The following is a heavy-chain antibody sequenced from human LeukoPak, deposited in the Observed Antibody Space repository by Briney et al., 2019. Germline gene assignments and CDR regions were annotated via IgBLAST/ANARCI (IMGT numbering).Heavy chain of an antibody. J-gene: IGHJ4*02. Sequence: GGSLRLSCAASGFTFTNAWMTWVRQAPGRGLEWVGRIKSKTDGGTTDYAAPVKGRFTISRDESKNTLYLQMNSLKTEDTAVYYCTTAPYHYTSGVDYWGQGTLVTVSS. CDR1: GFTFTNAW. CDR3: TTAPYHYTSGVDY. CDR2: IKSKTDGGTT. D-gene: IGHD3-10*01. V-gene: IGHV3-15*01.